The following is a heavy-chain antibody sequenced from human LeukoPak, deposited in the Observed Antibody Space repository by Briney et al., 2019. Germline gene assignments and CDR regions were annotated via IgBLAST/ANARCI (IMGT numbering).Heavy chain of an antibody. D-gene: IGHD3-10*01. CDR2: ISSGGNDI. CDR3: ARDLFGVRGANDY. Sequence: TGGSLRLSCASSGFPLSSYEMNWVREAPGRGLEWISFISSGGNDIYYADSVKGRFTISRDNTKNSLYLQVNSLRDEDTAVYYCARDLFGVRGANDYWGQGTLVTVSS. V-gene: IGHV3-48*03. CDR1: GFPLSSYE. J-gene: IGHJ4*02.